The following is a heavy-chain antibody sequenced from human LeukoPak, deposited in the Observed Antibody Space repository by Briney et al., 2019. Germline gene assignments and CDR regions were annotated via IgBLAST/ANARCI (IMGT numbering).Heavy chain of an antibody. Sequence: GGSLRLSCAASGFTFGDYAMSWVRQAPGKGLERVGFIRSKAYGWTTEYAAPVKGRFTISRDDSKSIAYLQMNSLKTEDTAVYYCTRRGYDFWSGYGYYYYYYGMDVWGQGTTVTVSS. D-gene: IGHD3-3*01. J-gene: IGHJ6*02. CDR1: GFTFGDYA. V-gene: IGHV3-49*04. CDR2: IRSKAYGWTT. CDR3: TRRGYDFWSGYGYYYYYYGMDV.